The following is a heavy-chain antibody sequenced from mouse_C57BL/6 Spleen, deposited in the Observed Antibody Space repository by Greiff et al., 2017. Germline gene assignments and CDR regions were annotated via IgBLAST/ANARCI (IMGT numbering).Heavy chain of an antibody. CDR2: IDPENGDT. CDR1: GFNIKDDY. CDR3: TGGNYLDY. J-gene: IGHJ2*01. Sequence: EVQLQQSGAELVRPGASVKLSCTASGFNIKDDYMHWVKQRPEQGLEWIGWIDPENGDTEYASKFQGKATITADTSSNTAYLQLSSLTSEDTAVYYCTGGNYLDYWGQGTTRTVSS. V-gene: IGHV14-4*01.